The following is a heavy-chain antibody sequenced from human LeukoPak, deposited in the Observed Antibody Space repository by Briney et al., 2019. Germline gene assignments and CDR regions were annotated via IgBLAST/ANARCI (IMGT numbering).Heavy chain of an antibody. Sequence: SETLSLTCTVSGFSISSGYYWGWFRQPPGKGLEWIGYIYYSGSTNYNPSLKSRVTISVDTSKNQFSLKLSSVTAADTAVYYCARALARVEMATIYYFDYWGQGTLVTVSS. D-gene: IGHD5-24*01. V-gene: IGHV4-61*01. CDR1: GFSISSGYY. J-gene: IGHJ4*02. CDR2: IYYSGST. CDR3: ARALARVEMATIYYFDY.